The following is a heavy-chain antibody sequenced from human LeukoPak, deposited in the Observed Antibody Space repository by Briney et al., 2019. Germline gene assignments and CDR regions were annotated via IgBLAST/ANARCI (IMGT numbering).Heavy chain of an antibody. CDR2: LYVGGSTT. CDR3: ARARHTYSSGTSNYFYYYMDV. J-gene: IGHJ6*03. CDR1: GLTGTNNF. Sequence: PGGSLRLSCAASGLTGTNNFMTWVRQVPGKGLEWVSVLYVGGSTTYYADSVKGRFTISRDNSKNTVYIQMSSLRAEDTAVYYCARARHTYSSGTSNYFYYYMDVWGKGTTVTVSS. D-gene: IGHD6-19*01. V-gene: IGHV3-53*01.